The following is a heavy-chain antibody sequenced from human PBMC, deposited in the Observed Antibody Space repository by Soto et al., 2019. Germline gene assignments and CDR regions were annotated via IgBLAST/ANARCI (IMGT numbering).Heavy chain of an antibody. CDR2: INWIGGST. Sequence: GGSLRLSCAASGFIFGAHAMSWVRQAPGKGLEWVSAINWIGGSTNYADSMKGRFTISRDNAKNSLYLQMSSLRAEDTALYYCARHGGTPDLYFASWGKGTPVTVAS. V-gene: IGHV3-20*04. CDR1: GFIFGAHA. CDR3: ARHGGTPDLYFAS. D-gene: IGHD3-16*01. J-gene: IGHJ4*02.